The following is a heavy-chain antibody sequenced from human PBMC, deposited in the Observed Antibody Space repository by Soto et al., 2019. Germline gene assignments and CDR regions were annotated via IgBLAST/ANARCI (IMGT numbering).Heavy chain of an antibody. CDR3: AHSARAYYYRGVANWFDP. D-gene: IGHD3-10*01. Sequence: SGPTLVNPTQTLTLTCTFSGFSLSTSGVGVGWIRQPPGKALEWLALIYWDDDKRYSPSLKSRLTITKDTSKNQVVLTMTNMDPVDTATYYCAHSARAYYYRGVANWFDPWGQGTLVTVSS. CDR1: GFSLSTSGVG. CDR2: IYWDDDK. V-gene: IGHV2-5*02. J-gene: IGHJ5*02.